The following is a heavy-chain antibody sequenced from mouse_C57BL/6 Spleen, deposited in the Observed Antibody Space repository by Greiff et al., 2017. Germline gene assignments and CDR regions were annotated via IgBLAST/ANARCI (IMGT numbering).Heavy chain of an antibody. V-gene: IGHV1-58*01. Sequence: EVQLQQSGAELVRPGSSVKMSCKTSGYTFTSYGINWVKQRPGQGLEWIGYIYLGNGYTEYNEKFKGKATLTSDTSSSTAYMQLSSLTSEDSAIYFCAGGDGSTPFDYWGQGTTLTVSS. J-gene: IGHJ2*01. CDR1: GYTFTSYG. D-gene: IGHD1-1*01. CDR3: AGGDGSTPFDY. CDR2: IYLGNGYT.